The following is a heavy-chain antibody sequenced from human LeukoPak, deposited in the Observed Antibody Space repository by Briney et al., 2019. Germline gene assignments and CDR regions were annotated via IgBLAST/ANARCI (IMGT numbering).Heavy chain of an antibody. J-gene: IGHJ5*02. CDR1: GYSFTNYW. D-gene: IGHD2-2*01. V-gene: IGHV5-51*01. CDR3: ARSVVPAAMYWFDP. Sequence: GESLKISCKGSGYSFTNYWIGWVRQMAGKGLEWMGIIYPGDSDTRYSPSFQGQVTISADKSISTAYLQWSSLKASDTAMYYCARSVVPAAMYWFDPWGQGTLVTVSS. CDR2: IYPGDSDT.